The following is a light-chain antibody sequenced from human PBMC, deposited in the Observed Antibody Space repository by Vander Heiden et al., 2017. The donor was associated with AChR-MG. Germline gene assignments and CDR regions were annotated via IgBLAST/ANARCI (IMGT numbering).Light chain of an antibody. CDR2: QDN. Sequence: SYVLTQPPSVSVSPGQTASITCSGDKLADKYASWYQQKPGQSPVLVVYQDNQRPSGIPERFSGSNSGNTATLTISGTQPMDEADYYCQAWDSSIVVFGGGTKVTVL. CDR3: QAWDSSIVV. V-gene: IGLV3-1*01. J-gene: IGLJ2*01. CDR1: KLADKY.